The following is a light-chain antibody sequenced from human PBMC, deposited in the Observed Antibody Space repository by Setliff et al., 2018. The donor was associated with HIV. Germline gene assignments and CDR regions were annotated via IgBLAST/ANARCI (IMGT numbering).Light chain of an antibody. CDR3: SSYAGSNKV. V-gene: IGLV2-8*01. Sequence: QSALTQPPSASGSPGHSVTISCTGTSSDVGGYNYVSWYQQHPGKAPKLMIYEVSKRPSGVPDRFSGSKSGNTASLTVSGLQAEDEADYYCSSYAGSNKVFGTGTKVTVL. CDR1: SSDVGGYNY. J-gene: IGLJ1*01. CDR2: EVS.